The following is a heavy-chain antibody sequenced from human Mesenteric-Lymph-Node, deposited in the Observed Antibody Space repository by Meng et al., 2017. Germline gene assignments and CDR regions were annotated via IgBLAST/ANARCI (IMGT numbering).Heavy chain of an antibody. D-gene: IGHD4-17*01. Sequence: GGSLRLSCAASGFTFSSYAMSWVRQAPGQGLEWVSYISASGSTKYYGDSVKGRFTISRDNSKNTLYLQMNSLRAEDTAVYYCARAHGDYSGGFDYWGQGTLVTVSS. CDR1: GFTFSSYA. V-gene: IGHV3-23*01. CDR3: ARAHGDYSGGFDY. CDR2: ISASGSTK. J-gene: IGHJ4*02.